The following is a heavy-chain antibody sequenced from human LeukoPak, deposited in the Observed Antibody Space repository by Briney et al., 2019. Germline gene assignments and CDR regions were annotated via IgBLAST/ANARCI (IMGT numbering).Heavy chain of an antibody. CDR1: GGTFSSYA. CDR3: ARATLRQLYMDV. J-gene: IGHJ6*03. V-gene: IGHV1-69*05. D-gene: IGHD5-18*01. CDR2: IIPIFGTA. Sequence: ASVKVSCKASGGTFSSYAISWVRQAPGQGLEWMGGIIPIFGTANYAQKFQGRVTITTDGSTSTAYMELSSLRSEDTAVYYCARATLRQLYMDVWGKGTTVTVSS.